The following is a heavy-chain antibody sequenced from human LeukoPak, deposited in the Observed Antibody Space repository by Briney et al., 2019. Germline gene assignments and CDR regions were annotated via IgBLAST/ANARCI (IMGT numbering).Heavy chain of an antibody. CDR2: ISGSGGST. J-gene: IGHJ4*02. CDR1: GFTFSSYA. Sequence: QPGRSLRLSCAASGFTFSSYAMSWVCQAPGKGLEWVSAISGSGGSTYYADSVKGRFTISRDNSKNTLYLQMNSLRAEDTAVYYCAKDRVVVVPAESYFDYWGQGTLVTVSS. D-gene: IGHD2-2*01. CDR3: AKDRVVVVPAESYFDY. V-gene: IGHV3-23*01.